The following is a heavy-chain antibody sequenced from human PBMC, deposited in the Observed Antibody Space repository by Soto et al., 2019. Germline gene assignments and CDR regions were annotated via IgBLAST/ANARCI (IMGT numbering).Heavy chain of an antibody. Sequence: QVQLVESGGGVVQPGRSLRLSCAASGFTFSNSAMHWVRQTPDKGLEWVAFLSYDGSHNYYADSVKGRFTISRDNSKNTMYLHMNSLRVEDTAVYYCAKDRSTVFGVVTYYFDYWGQGTLVTVSS. CDR3: AKDRSTVFGVVTYYFDY. CDR1: GFTFSNSA. D-gene: IGHD3-3*01. J-gene: IGHJ4*02. CDR2: LSYDGSHN. V-gene: IGHV3-30*18.